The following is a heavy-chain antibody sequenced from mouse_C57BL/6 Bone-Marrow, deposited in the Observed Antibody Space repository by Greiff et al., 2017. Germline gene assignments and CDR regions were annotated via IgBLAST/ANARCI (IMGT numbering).Heavy chain of an antibody. D-gene: IGHD1-1*01. V-gene: IGHV1-82*01. CDR2: IYPGDGDP. Sequence: QVQLKESGPELVKPGASVKISCKASGYAFSSSWMNWVKQRPGKGLEWIGRIYPGDGDPNYNGKFKGKAKLTADKSSSTAYMQLSSLTSEDSAVYFCARSLYGSSSYYFDCWGQGTTLTVSS. J-gene: IGHJ2*01. CDR3: ARSLYGSSSYYFDC. CDR1: GYAFSSSW.